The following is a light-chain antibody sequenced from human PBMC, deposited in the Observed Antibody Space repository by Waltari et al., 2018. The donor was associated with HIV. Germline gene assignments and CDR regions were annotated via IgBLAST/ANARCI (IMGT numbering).Light chain of an antibody. V-gene: IGLV3-1*01. CDR3: QVWDSNTEIV. CDR2: RDT. Sequence: SYELTQPPSVSVSPGQTATITCSGDKLGDKYVCWYQQKPGQSPVLVIYRDTKRPSGSPERFSGSNSGNTATLTISGTQAMDEGDFYCQVWDSNTEIVFGGGTKLTVL. CDR1: KLGDKY. J-gene: IGLJ2*01.